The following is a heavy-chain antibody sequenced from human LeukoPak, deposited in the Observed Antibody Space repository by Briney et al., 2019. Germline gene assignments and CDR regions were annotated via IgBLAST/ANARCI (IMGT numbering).Heavy chain of an antibody. D-gene: IGHD1-26*01. J-gene: IGHJ4*02. CDR3: ARGLVGATQAAFDY. Sequence: PSETLSLTCAVYGGSFSGYYWSWIRQPPGKGLEWIGEINHSGSTNYNPSLKSRVTISVDTSKNQFPLKLSSVTAADTAVYYCARGLVGATQAAFDYWGQGTLVTVSS. CDR2: INHSGST. CDR1: GGSFSGYY. V-gene: IGHV4-34*01.